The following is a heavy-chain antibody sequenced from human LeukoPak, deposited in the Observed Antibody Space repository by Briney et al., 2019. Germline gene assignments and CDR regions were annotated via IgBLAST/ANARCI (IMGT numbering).Heavy chain of an antibody. Sequence: GGSLRLSCAASGFTFSSYVMNWVRQAPGKGLEWVSYISRRVSTIYTADSVKGRFTISRDNAKNSLYLQMNSLRAEDTAVYYCARDKGAYDYVWGSYRYYYYGMDVWGQGTTVTVSS. J-gene: IGHJ6*02. CDR3: ARDKGAYDYVWGSYRYYYYGMDV. D-gene: IGHD3-16*02. CDR2: ISRRVSTI. V-gene: IGHV3-48*03. CDR1: GFTFSSYV.